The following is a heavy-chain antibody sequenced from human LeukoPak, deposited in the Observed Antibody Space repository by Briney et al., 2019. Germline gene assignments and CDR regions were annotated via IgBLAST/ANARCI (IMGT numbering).Heavy chain of an antibody. CDR1: GYTCTGYY. V-gene: IGHV1-2*02. J-gene: IGHJ4*02. D-gene: IGHD3-22*01. CDR3: ARDKGRGYHIDY. Sequence: ASVKVSCKASGYTCTGYYMHWVRQAPGQGLEWMGWINPNSGGTNYAQKFQGRVTMTRDTSISTAYMELSRLRSDDTAVYYCARDKGRGYHIDYWGQGTLVTVSS. CDR2: INPNSGGT.